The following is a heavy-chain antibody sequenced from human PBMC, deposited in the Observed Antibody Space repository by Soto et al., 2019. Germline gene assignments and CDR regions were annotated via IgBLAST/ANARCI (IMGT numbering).Heavy chain of an antibody. V-gene: IGHV4-31*03. CDR2: ISYSGST. J-gene: IGHJ4*02. D-gene: IGHD2-21*02. CDR3: AREGGGHSVGGVVDF. Sequence: QVQLQESGPGLVKPSQTLSLTCTVSGGSITSADFHWSWIRQLPGKGLEWIGYISYSGSTFYNPSLESRVSISEDTSKNQFSLKMGSVTAADTAVYYCAREGGGHSVGGVVDFWGQGSLVTVSS. CDR1: GGSITSADFH.